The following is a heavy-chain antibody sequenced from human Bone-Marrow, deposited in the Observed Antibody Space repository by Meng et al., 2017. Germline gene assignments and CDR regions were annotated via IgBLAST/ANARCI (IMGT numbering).Heavy chain of an antibody. V-gene: IGHV1-69*06. Sequence: QGQSGQSGAAVKKPGSSGKVSCKASGGTFSSYAISWVRQAPGQGLEWMGGIIPIFGTANYAQKFQGRVTITADKSTSTAYMELSSLRSEDTAVYYCARAAVADLNWYFDLWGRGTLVTVSS. CDR1: GGTFSSYA. D-gene: IGHD6-19*01. CDR3: ARAAVADLNWYFDL. CDR2: IIPIFGTA. J-gene: IGHJ2*01.